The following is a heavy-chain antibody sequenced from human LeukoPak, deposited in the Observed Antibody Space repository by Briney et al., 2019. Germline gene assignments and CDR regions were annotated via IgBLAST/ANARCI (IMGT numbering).Heavy chain of an antibody. D-gene: IGHD1-1*01. Sequence: SVKVSCKASGGTFNTYAFSWVRQAPGQGLEWMGRIIPMLGIPNYAQKFQGRVTITADKSTRTAYMELSSLRSEGTAVYYCARAGINYYYNGMDVWGQGTTVIVSS. J-gene: IGHJ6*02. CDR1: GGTFNTYA. CDR2: IIPMLGIP. V-gene: IGHV1-69*04. CDR3: ARAGINYYYNGMDV.